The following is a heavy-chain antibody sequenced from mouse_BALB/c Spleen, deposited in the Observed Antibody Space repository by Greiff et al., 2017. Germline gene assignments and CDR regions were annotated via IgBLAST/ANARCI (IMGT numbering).Heavy chain of an antibody. Sequence: EVQVVESGGGLVQPRGSRKLSCAASGFTFSSFGMHWVRQAPEKGLEWVAYISSGSSTIYYADTVKGRFTISRDNPKNTLFLQMTSLRSEDTAMYYCARATMTLMDYWGQGTSVTVSS. D-gene: IGHD2-4*01. CDR3: ARATMTLMDY. CDR1: GFTFSSFG. J-gene: IGHJ4*01. CDR2: ISSGSSTI. V-gene: IGHV5-17*02.